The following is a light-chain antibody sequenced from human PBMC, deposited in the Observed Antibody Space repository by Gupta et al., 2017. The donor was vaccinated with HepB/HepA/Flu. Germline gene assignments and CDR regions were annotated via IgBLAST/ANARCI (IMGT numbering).Light chain of an antibody. CDR3: QSYDSSLSAHV. CDR2: GNS. J-gene: IGLJ1*01. V-gene: IGLV1-40*01. CDR1: SSNIGAGYD. Sequence: QSVLTQPPSVSGAPGQRVTISCTGSSSNIGAGYDVHWYQPLPGTAPKLLIYGNSNRPSGVPDRFSGSKSGTSASLPITGLQAEDEADYYCQSYDSSLSAHVFGTGTKVTVL.